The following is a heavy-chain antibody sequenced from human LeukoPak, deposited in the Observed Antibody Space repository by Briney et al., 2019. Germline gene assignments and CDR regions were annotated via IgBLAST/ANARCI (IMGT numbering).Heavy chain of an antibody. Sequence: KVSCKASGYTFTSYWIGWVRQMPGKGLEWMGIIYPGDSDTRYSPSFQGQVTISADKSISTAYLQWSSLKASDTAMYYCARAGLAAAGTALDYWGQGTLVTVSS. CDR3: ARAGLAAAGTALDY. CDR1: GYTFTSYW. CDR2: IYPGDSDT. V-gene: IGHV5-51*01. J-gene: IGHJ4*02. D-gene: IGHD6-13*01.